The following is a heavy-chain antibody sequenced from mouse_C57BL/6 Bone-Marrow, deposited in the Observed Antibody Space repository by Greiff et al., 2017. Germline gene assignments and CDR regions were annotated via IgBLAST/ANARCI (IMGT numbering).Heavy chain of an antibody. D-gene: IGHD2-1*01. J-gene: IGHJ4*01. CDR3: ARVSTMVTPYAMDY. V-gene: IGHV5-4*03. CDR1: GFTFSSYA. CDR2: ISDGGSYT. Sequence: EVMLVESGGGLVKPGGSLKLSCAASGFTFSSYAMSWVRQTPEKRLEWVATISDGGSYTYYPDNVKGRFTISRDNAKNNLYLQMSHLKSEDTARYYCARVSTMVTPYAMDYCGQGTSVTVSS.